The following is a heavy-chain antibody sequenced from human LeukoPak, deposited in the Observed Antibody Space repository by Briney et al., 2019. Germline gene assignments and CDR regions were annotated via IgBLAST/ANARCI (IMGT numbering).Heavy chain of an antibody. D-gene: IGHD3-22*01. Sequence: GASVKVSRKASGGTFSSYAISWVRQAPGQGLEWMGGIIPIFGTANYAQKFQGRVTITADKSTSTAYMELSSLRSEDTAVYYCASTRTDEYYYDSSGYWFDPWGQGTLVTVSS. V-gene: IGHV1-69*06. CDR3: ASTRTDEYYYDSSGYWFDP. J-gene: IGHJ5*02. CDR1: GGTFSSYA. CDR2: IIPIFGTA.